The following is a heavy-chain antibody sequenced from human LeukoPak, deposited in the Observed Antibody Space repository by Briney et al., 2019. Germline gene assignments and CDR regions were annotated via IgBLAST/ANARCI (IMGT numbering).Heavy chain of an antibody. V-gene: IGHV5-51*01. CDR3: ARHLREDYSGRRFDP. CDR1: GYSFTSYW. D-gene: IGHD3-10*01. CDR2: IYPGDSDI. Sequence: GESLKISCKASGYSFTSYWIGWVRPMPGKGLEWMGIIYPGDSDIRYSPSFQGQVTISADKSISTAYLQWSSLKASDTAMYYCARHLREDYSGRRFDPWGQGTLVTVSS. J-gene: IGHJ5*02.